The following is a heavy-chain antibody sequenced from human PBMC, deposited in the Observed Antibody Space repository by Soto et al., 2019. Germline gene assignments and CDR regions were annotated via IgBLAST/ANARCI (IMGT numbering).Heavy chain of an antibody. D-gene: IGHD6-6*01. CDR3: ARFTIAARPSGVRYYFDY. CDR1: GGSFSGYY. Sequence: QVQLQQWGAGLLKPSETLSLTCAVYGGSFSGYYWSWIRQPPGKGLEWIGEINHSGSTNYNPSLKSRVTISVDTSKNQFSLKLSSVTAADTAVYYCARFTIAARPSGVRYYFDYWGQGTLVTVSS. CDR2: INHSGST. J-gene: IGHJ4*02. V-gene: IGHV4-34*01.